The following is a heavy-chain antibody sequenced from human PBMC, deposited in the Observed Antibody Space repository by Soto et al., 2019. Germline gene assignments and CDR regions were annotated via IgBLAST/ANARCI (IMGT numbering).Heavy chain of an antibody. CDR1: GASMNSYH. CDR2: IHSSGST. D-gene: IGHD6-13*01. Sequence: SETLSLTCTVSGASMNSYHWSWIRQPAGKGLEWIGHIHSSGSTNYNPSLKSRVTMSVDTSKNQFSLRLMSLTAADTAVYYCARDQGVAAAGITCFDPWGQGSLVTVSS. V-gene: IGHV4-4*07. CDR3: ARDQGVAAAGITCFDP. J-gene: IGHJ5*02.